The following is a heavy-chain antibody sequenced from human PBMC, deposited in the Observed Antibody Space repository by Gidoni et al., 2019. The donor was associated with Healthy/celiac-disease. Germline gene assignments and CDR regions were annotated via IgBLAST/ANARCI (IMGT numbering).Heavy chain of an antibody. CDR3: AREPVGCSSTSCYHYYLDV. V-gene: IGHV3-33*01. D-gene: IGHD2-2*01. Sequence: QVQLVESGGGVVKPGRSLRLSCAASGFTFRSYGMHWVRQAPGKGLEWVAGIWYDGSNNYYADSVKGRFTISRDNSKNTLYLQMNSLRAEDTAVYYCAREPVGCSSTSCYHYYLDVWGKGTTVTVSS. CDR2: IWYDGSNN. J-gene: IGHJ6*03. CDR1: GFTFRSYG.